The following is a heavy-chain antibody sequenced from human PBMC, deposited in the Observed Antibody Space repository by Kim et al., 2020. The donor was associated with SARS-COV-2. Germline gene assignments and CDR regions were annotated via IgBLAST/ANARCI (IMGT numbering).Heavy chain of an antibody. D-gene: IGHD2-15*01. Sequence: GGSLRLSCAASGFTFSSYGMHWVRQAPGKGLEWVAVIWYDGSNKYYADSVKGRFTISRDNSKNTLYPQMNSLRAEDTAVYYCARDGYCSGGSCYWGPYYYGMDVWGQGTTVTVSS. CDR3: ARDGYCSGGSCYWGPYYYGMDV. CDR1: GFTFSSYG. CDR2: IWYDGSNK. J-gene: IGHJ6*02. V-gene: IGHV3-33*01.